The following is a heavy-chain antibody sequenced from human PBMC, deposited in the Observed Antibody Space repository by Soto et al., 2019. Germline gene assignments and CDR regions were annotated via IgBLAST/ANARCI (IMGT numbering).Heavy chain of an antibody. Sequence: EVRLVESGGGLVQPGRSLRLSCAASGFTFDDYAMHWVRQAPGKGLEWVSGISWNSGSIGYADSVKGRFTISRDNAKNSLYLQMNSLRAEDTALYYCAKDTVTDDAFDIWGQGTMVTVSS. V-gene: IGHV3-9*01. D-gene: IGHD4-17*01. J-gene: IGHJ3*02. CDR2: ISWNSGSI. CDR3: AKDTVTDDAFDI. CDR1: GFTFDDYA.